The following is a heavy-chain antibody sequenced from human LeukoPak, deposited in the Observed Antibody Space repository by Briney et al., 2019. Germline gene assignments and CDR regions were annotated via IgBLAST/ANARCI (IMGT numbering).Heavy chain of an antibody. CDR1: GGSISSSSYY. CDR2: VCYSGTT. J-gene: IGHJ3*02. Sequence: SETLSLTCTVSGGSISSSSYYWAWIREPPGKGPGWIGSVCYSGTTSLNPSLKSRVTISVETSKNQFSLKLSSVTAADTAVYYCARPSTGTIRRHPFDIWGQGTMVTVSS. CDR3: ARPSTGTIRRHPFDI. D-gene: IGHD1-1*01. V-gene: IGHV4-39*01.